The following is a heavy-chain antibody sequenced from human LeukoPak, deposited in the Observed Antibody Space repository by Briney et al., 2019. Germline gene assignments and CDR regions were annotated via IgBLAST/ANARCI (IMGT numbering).Heavy chain of an antibody. J-gene: IGHJ3*02. CDR1: GGSISSGSYY. V-gene: IGHV4-61*02. CDR2: IYTSGST. D-gene: IGHD3-3*01. CDR3: ARSMYDFWSGSTNAFDI. Sequence: PSQTLSLTCTVSGGSISSGSYYWSWIRQPPGKGLEWIGRIYTSGSTNYNPSLKSRVTISVDTSKNQFSLKLSSVTAADTAVYYCARSMYDFWSGSTNAFDIWGQGTMVTVSS.